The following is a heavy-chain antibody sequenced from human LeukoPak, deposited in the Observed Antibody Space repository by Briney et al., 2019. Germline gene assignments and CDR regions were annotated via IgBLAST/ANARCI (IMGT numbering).Heavy chain of an antibody. D-gene: IGHD3-10*01. Sequence: SETLSLTCTVSGGSISSYYWSWIRQPPGKGLEWIGYIYYSGSTNYNPSLKSRVTISIDTSKNQFSLKLSSVTAADAAVYYCAKSSGSYYNVDFDYWGQGTLVTVSS. CDR3: AKSSGSYYNVDFDY. CDR1: GGSISSYY. CDR2: IYYSGST. J-gene: IGHJ4*02. V-gene: IGHV4-59*01.